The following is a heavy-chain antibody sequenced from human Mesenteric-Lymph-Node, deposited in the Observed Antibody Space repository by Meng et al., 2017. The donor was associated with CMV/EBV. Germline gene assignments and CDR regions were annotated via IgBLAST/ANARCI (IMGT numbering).Heavy chain of an antibody. CDR1: GLTFRSHA. CDR2: TSGSGGST. J-gene: IGHJ4*02. CDR3: ANTHYAFWCSYFDS. V-gene: IGHV3-23*01. D-gene: IGHD3-3*01. Sequence: SGLTFRSHAMSWVRQAPGKGMEWVSATSGSGGSTYYADSVKVRFTISRANSKNTLYLQMNSLRAEDTAVSYCANTHYAFWCSYFDSWGQGTLVTVSS.